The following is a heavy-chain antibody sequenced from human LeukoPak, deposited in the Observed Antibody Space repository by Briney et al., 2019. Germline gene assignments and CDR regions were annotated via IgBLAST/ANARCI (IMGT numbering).Heavy chain of an antibody. Sequence: GRSLRLSCAASGFTFSDYYMSWIRQAPGKGLEWVSYISSSGSTIYYADSVKGRFTISRDNAKNSLYLQMNSLRAEDTAVYYCASSARSDYYYYGMDVWGQGTTVTVSS. CDR2: ISSSGSTI. J-gene: IGHJ6*02. V-gene: IGHV3-11*01. CDR1: GFTFSDYY. CDR3: ASSARSDYYYYGMDV.